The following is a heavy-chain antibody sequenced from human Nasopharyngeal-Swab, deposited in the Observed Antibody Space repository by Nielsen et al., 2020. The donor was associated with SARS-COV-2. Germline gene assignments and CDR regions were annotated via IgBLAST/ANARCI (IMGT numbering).Heavy chain of an antibody. CDR3: TRVDVHDAFDM. J-gene: IGHJ3*02. CDR2: ISYDGSYK. Sequence: GESLKISCAASGFSFSGYGIHWVRQAPGKGLEWVAVISYDGSYKYYADSVKGRFTISRDNAKNTVYLQMNSLRGEDTAVYYCTRVDVHDAFDMWGQGTMVTVSS. CDR1: GFSFSGYG. D-gene: IGHD3-16*01. V-gene: IGHV3-30*03.